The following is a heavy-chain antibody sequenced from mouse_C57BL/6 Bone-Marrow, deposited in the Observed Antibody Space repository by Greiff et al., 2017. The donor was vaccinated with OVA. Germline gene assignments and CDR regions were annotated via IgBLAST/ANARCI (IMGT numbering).Heavy chain of an antibody. D-gene: IGHD1-1*01. V-gene: IGHV7-1*01. CDR3: ARAPYYYGSSDWYFDV. Sequence: EVMLVESGGGLVQSGRSLRLSCATSGFTFSDFYMEWVRQAPGKGLEWIAASRNKANDYTTEYSVSVKGRFIVSRDTSQSILYLQMNALRAEDTAIYYCARAPYYYGSSDWYFDVWGTGTTVTVSS. J-gene: IGHJ1*03. CDR1: GFTFSDFY. CDR2: SRNKANDYTT.